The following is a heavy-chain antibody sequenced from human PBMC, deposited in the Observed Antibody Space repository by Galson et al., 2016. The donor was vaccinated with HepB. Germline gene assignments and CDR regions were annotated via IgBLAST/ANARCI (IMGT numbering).Heavy chain of an antibody. J-gene: IGHJ6*02. D-gene: IGHD3-16*01. CDR3: ARGIMAAHWGMDV. V-gene: IGHV3-7*03. CDR1: GFNFYGYW. CDR2: IREDSFEK. Sequence: SLRLSCAAAGFNFYGYWMSWVRQAPGRGLEWMANIREDSFEKYYMESVKGRFTISRDNAKRPLFLQMNYQTAEDTGVYYCARGIMAAHWGMDVWGQGTTVIVSS.